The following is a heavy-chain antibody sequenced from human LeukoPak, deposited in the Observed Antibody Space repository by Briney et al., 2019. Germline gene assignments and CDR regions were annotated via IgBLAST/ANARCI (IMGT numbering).Heavy chain of an antibody. D-gene: IGHD3-10*01. CDR3: AAAFKSYGSGSYRYDY. Sequence: ASVKVSCKASGYTFTGYCMHWVRQAPGQGLEWMGWINPNSGGTNYAQKFQGRVTMTRDTSISTAYMELSRLRSDDTAVYYCAAAFKSYGSGSYRYDYWGQGTLVTVSS. CDR2: INPNSGGT. CDR1: GYTFTGYC. J-gene: IGHJ4*02. V-gene: IGHV1-2*02.